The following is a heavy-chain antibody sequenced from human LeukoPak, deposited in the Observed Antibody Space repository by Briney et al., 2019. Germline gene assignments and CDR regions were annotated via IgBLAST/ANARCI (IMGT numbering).Heavy chain of an antibody. D-gene: IGHD6-19*01. CDR2: FDPEDGET. CDR1: GYTLTELS. J-gene: IGHJ4*02. V-gene: IGHV1-24*01. CDR3: ATVAPLGQWLVHDY. Sequence: ASVKVSCKVSGYTLTELSMHWVRQAPGKGLEWVGGFDPEDGETIYAQKFQGRVTMTEDTSTDTAYMELSSLRSEDTAVYYCATVAPLGQWLVHDYWGQGTLVTVSS.